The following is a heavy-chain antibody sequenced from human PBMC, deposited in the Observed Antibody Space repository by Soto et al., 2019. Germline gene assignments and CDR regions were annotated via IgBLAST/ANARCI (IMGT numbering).Heavy chain of an antibody. CDR2: FRAGGDDGTT. CDR3: AHKVNSGAGSQYFDY. V-gene: IGHV3-23*01. J-gene: IGHJ4*02. CDR1: GFTVSSYS. Sequence: EVHLLESGGGLVQPGGSLRLSCVDSGFTVSSYSMRWVRLAPGKGLEWVSGFRAGGDDGTTYYADSVKGRFTISRDNSKSALFRQMNSLRAEDTAIDYCAHKVNSGAGSQYFDYVGQGTLVTVSS. D-gene: IGHD3-10*01.